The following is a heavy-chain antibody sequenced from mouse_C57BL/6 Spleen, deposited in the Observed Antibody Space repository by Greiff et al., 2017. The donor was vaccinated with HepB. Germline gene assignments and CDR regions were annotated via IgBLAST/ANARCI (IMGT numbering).Heavy chain of an antibody. CDR2: IYPRSGNT. J-gene: IGHJ1*03. Sequence: QVQLKQSGAELARPGASVKLSCKASGYTFTSYGISWVKQRTGQGLEWIGEIYPRSGNTYYNEKFKGKATLTADKSSSTAYMELRSLTSEDSAVYFCARAGGSSWYFDVWGTGTTVTVSS. CDR3: ARAGGSSWYFDV. CDR1: GYTFTSYG. V-gene: IGHV1-81*01. D-gene: IGHD1-1*02.